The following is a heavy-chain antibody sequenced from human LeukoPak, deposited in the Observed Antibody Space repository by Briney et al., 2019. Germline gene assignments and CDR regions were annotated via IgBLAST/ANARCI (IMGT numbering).Heavy chain of an antibody. CDR2: IYYSGST. CDR3: ARSVATAGRPDY. D-gene: IGHD6-13*01. Sequence: SETLSLTCTVSGGSISTYYWSWIRQPPGKGLEWIGYIYYSGSTNYDPSLKSRVTISVDTSKNQFSLKLSSVTAADTAEYYCARSVATAGRPDYWGQGTLVSVSS. V-gene: IGHV4-59*01. CDR1: GGSISTYY. J-gene: IGHJ4*02.